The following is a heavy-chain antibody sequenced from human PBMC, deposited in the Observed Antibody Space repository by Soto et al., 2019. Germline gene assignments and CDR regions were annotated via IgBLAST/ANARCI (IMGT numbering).Heavy chain of an antibody. CDR1: GFTFSSYW. Sequence: GGSLRLSCAASGFTFSSYWMHWVRQAPGKGLVWVSRINSDGSSTSYADSVKGRFTISRDNAKNTLYLQMNSLRAEDTAVYYCARASRSGSYRFYYWGQGTLVTVSS. D-gene: IGHD3-10*01. CDR2: INSDGSST. J-gene: IGHJ4*02. CDR3: ARASRSGSYRFYY. V-gene: IGHV3-74*01.